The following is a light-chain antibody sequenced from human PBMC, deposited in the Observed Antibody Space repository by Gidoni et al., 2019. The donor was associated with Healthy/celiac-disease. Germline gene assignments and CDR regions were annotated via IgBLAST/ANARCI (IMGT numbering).Light chain of an antibody. CDR1: QSISSW. J-gene: IGKJ2*01. Sequence: DIQMTQPPSTLSASVGARVPITCRASQSISSWLAWYQQKPGKAPKLLIYDASSLESGVPSRFSGSGSGTEFTLTISSLQPDDFATYYCQQYNSYSYTFGQGTKLEIK. V-gene: IGKV1-5*01. CDR2: DAS. CDR3: QQYNSYSYT.